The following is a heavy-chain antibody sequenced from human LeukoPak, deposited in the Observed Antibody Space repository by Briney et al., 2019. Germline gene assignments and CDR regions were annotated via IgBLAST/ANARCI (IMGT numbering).Heavy chain of an antibody. V-gene: IGHV4-4*02. CDR3: ARDLAVAGTEYYNGMDV. J-gene: IGHJ6*02. D-gene: IGHD6-19*01. CDR1: GGSISSSNW. Sequence: PSETLSLTCAVSGGSISSSNWWSWVRQPPGKGLEWIGEIYHSGSTNYNPSLKSRVTISVDKSKNQFSLKLSSVTAADTAVYYCARDLAVAGTEYYNGMDVWGQGTTVTVSS. CDR2: IYHSGST.